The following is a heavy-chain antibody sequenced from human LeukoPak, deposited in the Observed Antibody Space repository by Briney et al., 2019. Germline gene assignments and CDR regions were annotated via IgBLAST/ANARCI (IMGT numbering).Heavy chain of an antibody. D-gene: IGHD6-13*01. V-gene: IGHV1-69*13. CDR3: ARIGAIQQLANHFDY. CDR1: GGTFSSYA. Sequence: SVKVSCKASGGTFSSYAISWVRQAPGQGLEWMGGIIPIFGTANYAQKFQGRVAITADESRSTASMQLSSLRSEDTAVYYCARIGAIQQLANHFDYWGQGTLVTVSS. J-gene: IGHJ4*02. CDR2: IIPIFGTA.